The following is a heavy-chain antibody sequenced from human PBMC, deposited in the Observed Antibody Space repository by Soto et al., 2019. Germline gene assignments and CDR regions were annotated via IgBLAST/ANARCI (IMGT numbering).Heavy chain of an antibody. CDR2: IKSKTDGGTT. CDR3: TTSEEGWNYHVDY. Sequence: GGSLRLSCAASGFTFSNAWMSWVRQAPGKGLEWVGRIKSKTDGGTTDYAAPVKGRFTISRDDSKNTLYLQMNSLKTEDTAVYYCTTSEEGWNYHVDYWGKGTLVTVSS. D-gene: IGHD1-7*01. CDR1: GFTFSNAW. V-gene: IGHV3-15*01. J-gene: IGHJ4*02.